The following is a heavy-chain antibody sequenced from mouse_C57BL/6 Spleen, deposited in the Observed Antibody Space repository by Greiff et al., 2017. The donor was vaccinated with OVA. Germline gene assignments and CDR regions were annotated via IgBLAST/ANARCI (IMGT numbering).Heavy chain of an antibody. CDR2: ISYDGSN. J-gene: IGHJ2*01. V-gene: IGHV3-6*01. CDR3: AIGGDFDY. Sequence: EVQVVESGPGLVKPSQSLSLTCSVTGYSITSGYYWNWIRQFPGNKLEWMGYISYDGSNNYNPSLKNRISITRDTSKNQFFLKLNSVTTEDTATYYCAIGGDFDYWGQGTTLTVSS. CDR1: GYSITSGYY.